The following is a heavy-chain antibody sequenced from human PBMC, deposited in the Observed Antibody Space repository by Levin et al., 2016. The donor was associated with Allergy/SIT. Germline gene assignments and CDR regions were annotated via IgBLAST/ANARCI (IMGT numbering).Heavy chain of an antibody. D-gene: IGHD6-13*01. Sequence: WIRQPPGKGLEWIGYIYYSGSTNYNPSLKSRVTISVDTSKNQFSLKLSSVTAADTAVYYCARDNRFRGSWYGNPDAFDIWGQGTMVTVSS. CDR2: IYYSGST. J-gene: IGHJ3*02. CDR3: ARDNRFRGSWYGNPDAFDI. V-gene: IGHV4-59*01.